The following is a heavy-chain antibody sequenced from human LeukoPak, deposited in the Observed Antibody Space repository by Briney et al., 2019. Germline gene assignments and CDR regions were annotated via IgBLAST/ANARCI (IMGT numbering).Heavy chain of an antibody. Sequence: GGSLRLSCAASRFSLTQFAMSWVRQAPARGPAGVSSVRGGGETFCADSVKGRFTLSRDDSRNTVYLQLNNLRAEDTAMYYCAKANWVSNADGVWWGQGTQVTV. D-gene: IGHD3-10*01. CDR3: AKANWVSNADGVW. CDR1: RFSLTQFA. CDR2: VRGGGET. J-gene: IGHJ4*02. V-gene: IGHV3-23*01.